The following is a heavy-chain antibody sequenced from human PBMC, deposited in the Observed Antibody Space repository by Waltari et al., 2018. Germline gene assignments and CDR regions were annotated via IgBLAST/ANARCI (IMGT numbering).Heavy chain of an antibody. D-gene: IGHD6-19*01. Sequence: EVQLVESGGGLVKPGGSLRLSCAASGFTFSSYSMNWVRQAPGKGLEWVSSISSSSSYIYYADSVKGRFTISRDNAKNSLYLQMNSLRAEDTAVYYCARGKQYSSGHFDDWGQGTLVTVSS. J-gene: IGHJ4*02. CDR2: ISSSSSYI. CDR3: ARGKQYSSGHFDD. V-gene: IGHV3-21*01. CDR1: GFTFSSYS.